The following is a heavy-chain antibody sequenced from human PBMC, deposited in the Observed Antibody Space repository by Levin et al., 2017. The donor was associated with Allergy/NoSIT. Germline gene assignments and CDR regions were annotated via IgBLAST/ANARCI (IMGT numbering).Heavy chain of an antibody. CDR1: GYTFTSYD. CDR3: ARSRWVAAAGTTGWEDWFDP. CDR2: MNPNSGNT. Sequence: GESLKISCKASGYTFTSYDINWVRQATGQGLEWMGWMNPNSGNTGYAQKFQGRVTMTRNTSISTAYMELSSLRSEDTAAYYCARSRWVAAAGTTGWEDWFDPWGQGTLVTVSS. V-gene: IGHV1-8*01. D-gene: IGHD6-13*01. J-gene: IGHJ5*02.